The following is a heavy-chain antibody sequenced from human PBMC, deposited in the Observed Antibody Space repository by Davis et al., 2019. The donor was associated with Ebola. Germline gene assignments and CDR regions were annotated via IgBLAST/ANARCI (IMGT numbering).Heavy chain of an antibody. Sequence: GGSLRLSCAASGFTFSGSAMHWVRPASGNGLEWVGRIRSKANRYATAYAASVKGRFTISRDDSKNTAYLQMNSLKTEDTAVYYCTCSDDYGDYWGQGTLVTVSS. D-gene: IGHD3-10*02. J-gene: IGHJ4*02. V-gene: IGHV3-73*01. CDR1: GFTFSGSA. CDR3: TCSDDYGDY. CDR2: IRSKANRYAT.